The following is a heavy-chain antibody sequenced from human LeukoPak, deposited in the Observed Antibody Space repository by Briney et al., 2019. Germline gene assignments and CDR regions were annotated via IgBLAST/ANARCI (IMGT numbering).Heavy chain of an antibody. D-gene: IGHD6-13*01. CDR3: ARGHIAAENYFDY. Sequence: GGSLRLSCAASGFTFSSYSMNWVRQAPGKGLEWVSSISSSSSYIYYADSVKGRYTISRDNAKNSLYLQMNSLRAEDTAVYYCARGHIAAENYFDYWGQGTLVTVSS. J-gene: IGHJ4*02. V-gene: IGHV3-21*01. CDR2: ISSSSSYI. CDR1: GFTFSSYS.